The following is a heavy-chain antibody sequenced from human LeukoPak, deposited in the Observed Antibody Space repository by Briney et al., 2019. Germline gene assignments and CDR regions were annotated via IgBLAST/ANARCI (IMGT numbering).Heavy chain of an antibody. V-gene: IGHV4-30-2*01. CDR3: ARHYQSWLQPAGLHAFDI. Sequence: SETLSLTCTVSGGSISSGGYYWSWIRQPPGKGLEWIGYIYHSGSTYYNPSLKSRVTISVDRSKNQFSLKLSSVTAADTAVYYCARHYQSWLQPAGLHAFDIRGQGTMVTVSS. D-gene: IGHD5-24*01. J-gene: IGHJ3*02. CDR2: IYHSGST. CDR1: GGSISSGGYY.